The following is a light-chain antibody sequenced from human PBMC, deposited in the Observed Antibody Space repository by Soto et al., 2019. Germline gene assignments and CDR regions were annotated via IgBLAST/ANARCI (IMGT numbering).Light chain of an antibody. V-gene: IGKV3-15*01. J-gene: IGKJ4*01. CDR1: QTVSNN. Sequence: ERVMTQFPATLAVSPGAKATLSCRASQTVSNNLAWYQQKPGQAPRLLIYFASTRATGVPASFSGSGSGTEFTLTISNLQSEDSAGFYCQHYNEWTLTFGGGTKLE. CDR3: QHYNEWTLT. CDR2: FAS.